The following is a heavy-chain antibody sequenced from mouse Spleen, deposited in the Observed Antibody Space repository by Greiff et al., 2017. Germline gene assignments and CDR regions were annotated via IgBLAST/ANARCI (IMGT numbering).Heavy chain of an antibody. D-gene: IGHD1-1*01. J-gene: IGHJ2*01. CDR1: GYTFTSYW. CDR3: ASRVVATDFDY. Sequence: QVQLQQPGAELVKPGASVKLSCKASGYTFTSYWMHWVKQRPGQGLEWIGEINPSNGRTNYNEKFKSKATLTVDKSSSTAYMQLSSLTSEDSAVYYCASRVVATDFDYWGQGTTLTVPS. CDR2: INPSNGRT. V-gene: IGHV1S81*02.